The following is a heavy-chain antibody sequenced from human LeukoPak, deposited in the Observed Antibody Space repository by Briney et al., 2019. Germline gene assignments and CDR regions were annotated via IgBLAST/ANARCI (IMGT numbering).Heavy chain of an antibody. D-gene: IGHD3-10*01. J-gene: IGHJ3*02. V-gene: IGHV3-48*03. Sequence: GGSLRLSCVASGFTFSSYEMNWVRQAPGKGLEWVSYISSSGSTIYYADSVKGRFTISRDNAKNSLYLQMNSLRAEDTAVYYCARDQYYGSGNDAFDIWGQGTMVTVSS. CDR1: GFTFSSYE. CDR2: ISSSGSTI. CDR3: ARDQYYGSGNDAFDI.